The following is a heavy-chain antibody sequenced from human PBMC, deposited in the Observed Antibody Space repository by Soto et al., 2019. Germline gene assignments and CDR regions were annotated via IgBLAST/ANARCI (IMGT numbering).Heavy chain of an antibody. Sequence: QLQLQESGPGLVKPSETLSLTCTVSGGSIRSSSSYWDWIRQPPGKGLEWIGSIYYSGSTYYIPSLKSRVIISMDKSKNQFSLNVSSVTAADAAVYYCARRRGVVQDGMDVWGQGNTVIVSS. V-gene: IGHV4-39*01. CDR1: GGSIRSSSSY. CDR3: ARRRGVVQDGMDV. D-gene: IGHD3-3*01. J-gene: IGHJ6*02. CDR2: IYYSGST.